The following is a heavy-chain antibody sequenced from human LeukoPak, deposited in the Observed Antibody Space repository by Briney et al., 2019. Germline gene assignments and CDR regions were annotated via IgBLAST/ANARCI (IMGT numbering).Heavy chain of an antibody. CDR3: ARNPAHTGWFDP. CDR2: MNPNSGNT. CDR1: GYTFTNYD. D-gene: IGHD4-17*01. J-gene: IGHJ5*02. Sequence: ASVKVSCKASGYTFTNYDINGVRQAPGQGLEGVGWMNPNSGNTGYAQKFQGRVTMTRDTSQSTAYMELSSLRSEDTAVYYCARNPAHTGWFDPWGQGTLVTVSS. V-gene: IGHV1-8*01.